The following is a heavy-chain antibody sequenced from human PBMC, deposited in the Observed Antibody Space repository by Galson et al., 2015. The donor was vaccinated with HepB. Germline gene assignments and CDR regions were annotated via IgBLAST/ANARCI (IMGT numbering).Heavy chain of an antibody. J-gene: IGHJ6*02. CDR1: GFTFRTYT. D-gene: IGHD6-6*01. Sequence: SLRLSCAASGFTFRTYTMNWVRQLPGKGLEWVSYISGTSTIYYADSAEDRFTISRDNATNSLYLQMNSLRAEDTAVYYCARAQVAEQLVPYLSQSYCYYYSMDVWGPGTTVSVCS. CDR2: ISGTSTI. V-gene: IGHV3-48*01. CDR3: ARAQVAEQLVPYLSQSYCYYYSMDV.